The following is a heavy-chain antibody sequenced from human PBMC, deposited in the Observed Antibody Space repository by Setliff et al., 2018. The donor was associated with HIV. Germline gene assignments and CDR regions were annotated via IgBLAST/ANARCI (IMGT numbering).Heavy chain of an antibody. CDR2: IYHSGIT. D-gene: IGHD2-2*01. V-gene: IGHV4-59*08. J-gene: IGHJ4*02. Sequence: SETLSLTCSVSGASLQSYYWSWIRQPAGKGLQWIGSIYHSGITYYNSSLKSRVTISVYTSKNQFSLNLTSVTAADPAVYYCASSPAWRSDFGLHTFDYWGQGTLVTVSS. CDR3: ASSPAWRSDFGLHTFDY. CDR1: GASLQSYY.